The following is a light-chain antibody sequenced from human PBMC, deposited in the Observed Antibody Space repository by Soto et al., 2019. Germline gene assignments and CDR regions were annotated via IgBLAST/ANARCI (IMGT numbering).Light chain of an antibody. J-gene: IGLJ1*01. Sequence: QSALTQPPSASGSPGQSVTISCVGTSSDVGAYDYVSWYLQHPGEAPKLIIYEVNKRPSGVSDRFSGSKSGNTASLTVSGLQDEDEGEYYCSSSAGSNNLGVFGTGTKVTVL. CDR1: SSDVGAYDY. CDR2: EVN. CDR3: SSSAGSNNLGV. V-gene: IGLV2-8*01.